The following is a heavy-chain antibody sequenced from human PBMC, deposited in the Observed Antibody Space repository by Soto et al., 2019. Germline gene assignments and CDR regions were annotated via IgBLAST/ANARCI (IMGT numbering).Heavy chain of an antibody. CDR1: GYTFTSYE. V-gene: IGHV1-8*01. Sequence: QVQLVQSGAEVKKPGASVKVSCKASGYTFTSYEINWVRQATGQGLEWMGWMNPNSGDTGYAQKFQGRVTMTRNTAMSTAYMDLGSLRSEDPAVYYCARRELLWFGELLRWGQGTLVTVSS. CDR3: ARRELLWFGELLR. D-gene: IGHD3-10*01. J-gene: IGHJ4*02. CDR2: MNPNSGDT.